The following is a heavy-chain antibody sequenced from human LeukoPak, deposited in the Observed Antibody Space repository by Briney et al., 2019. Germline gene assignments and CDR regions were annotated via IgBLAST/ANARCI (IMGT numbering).Heavy chain of an antibody. V-gene: IGHV1-18*01. Sequence: LWASVKVSCKASGYTFTSYGISWVRQAPGQGLEWMGWISAYNGNTNYAQKLQGRVTMTTDTSTSTAYMELRSLRSDDTAVYYCARDGTSLTTVTVYYFDYWGQGTLVTVSS. CDR3: ARDGTSLTTVTVYYFDY. CDR1: GYTFTSYG. J-gene: IGHJ4*02. D-gene: IGHD4-17*01. CDR2: ISAYNGNT.